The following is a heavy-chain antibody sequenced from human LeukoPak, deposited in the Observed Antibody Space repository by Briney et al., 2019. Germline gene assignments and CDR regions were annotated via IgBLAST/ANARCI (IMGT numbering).Heavy chain of an antibody. CDR2: ISGSGGST. D-gene: IGHD2-2*01. V-gene: IGHV3-23*01. CDR1: GFTFSSYA. CDR3: AKGYGGDCSSTSCPSDY. J-gene: IGHJ4*02. Sequence: PGGSLRLSCAASGFTFSSYAMSWVRQAPGKGLEWVSAISGSGGSTYCADSVKGRLTISRDNSKNTLYLQMNSLRAEDTAVYYCAKGYGGDCSSTSCPSDYWGQGTLVTVSS.